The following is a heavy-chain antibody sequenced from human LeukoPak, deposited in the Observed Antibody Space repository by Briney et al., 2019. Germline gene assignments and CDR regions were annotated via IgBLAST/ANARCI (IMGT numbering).Heavy chain of an antibody. D-gene: IGHD3-22*01. CDR2: INPSGGST. Sequence: ASVKVSCKASGYTFTSYYIHWVRQAPGQGLEWMGLINPSGGSTNYAQKFRGRVTMTRDTSISTAYMELSRLRSDDTAVYYCARVFNYDSSGYYYDAFDIWGQGTMVTVSS. CDR3: ARVFNYDSSGYYYDAFDI. CDR1: GYTFTSYY. V-gene: IGHV1-46*01. J-gene: IGHJ3*02.